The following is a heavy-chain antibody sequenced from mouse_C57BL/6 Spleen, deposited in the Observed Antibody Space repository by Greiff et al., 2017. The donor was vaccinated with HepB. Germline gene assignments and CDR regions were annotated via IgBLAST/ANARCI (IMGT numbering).Heavy chain of an antibody. V-gene: IGHV3-6*01. D-gene: IGHD6-5*01. Sequence: EVKLMESGPGLVKPSQSLSLTCSVTGYSITSGYYWNWIRQFPGNKLEWMGYISYDGSNNYNPSLKNRISITRDTSKNQFFLKLNSVTTEDSATYYCARGPNYSDYWGQGTTLTVSS. CDR2: ISYDGSN. CDR1: GYSITSGYY. J-gene: IGHJ2*01. CDR3: ARGPNYSDY.